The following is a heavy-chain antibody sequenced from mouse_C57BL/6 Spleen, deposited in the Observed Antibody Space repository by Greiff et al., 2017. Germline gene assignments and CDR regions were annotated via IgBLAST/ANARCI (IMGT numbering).Heavy chain of an antibody. D-gene: IGHD2-14*01. Sequence: EVQLQQSVAELVRPGASVKLSCTASGFNIKNTYMHWVKQRPEQGLEWIGRIDPANGNTKYAPKFQGKATRTADTSSNTAYLQLSSLTSEDTAIYSVARSWELVRGGYCFDDWGQGTTLTVSS. CDR1: GFNIKNTY. J-gene: IGHJ2*01. CDR3: ARSWELVRGGYCFDD. CDR2: IDPANGNT. V-gene: IGHV14-3*01.